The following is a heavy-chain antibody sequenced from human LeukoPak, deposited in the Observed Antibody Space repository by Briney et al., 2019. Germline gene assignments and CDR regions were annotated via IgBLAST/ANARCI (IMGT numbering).Heavy chain of an antibody. CDR1: GFTFSRYA. J-gene: IGHJ6*03. CDR3: AKGGGDTPYYYFYMDV. CDR2: LSGSGTTA. Sequence: GGSLRLSCTASGFTFSRYAMSWVRQAPGKGLEWVSVLSGSGTTAHYADSVKGRFTIPRDNSRNAVFLEMNSLRLEDTAVYYCAKGGGDTPYYYFYMDVWGKGRTVTVSS. V-gene: IGHV3-23*01. D-gene: IGHD2-21*02.